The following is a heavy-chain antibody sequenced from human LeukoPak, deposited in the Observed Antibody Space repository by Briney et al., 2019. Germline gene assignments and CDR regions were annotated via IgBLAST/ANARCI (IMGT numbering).Heavy chain of an antibody. D-gene: IGHD6-13*01. J-gene: IGHJ4*02. CDR2: IRYDGSNK. V-gene: IGHV3-30*02. Sequence: GGSLRLSCAASGFTFTSYGMHWVRQAPGKGLEWVAFIRYDGSNKYYADSVKGRFTISRDDSKSTLYLQMNSLRVEDTAVYYCAKDRDWASAAGTDFDYWGQGTLVTVSS. CDR3: AKDRDWASAAGTDFDY. CDR1: GFTFTSYG.